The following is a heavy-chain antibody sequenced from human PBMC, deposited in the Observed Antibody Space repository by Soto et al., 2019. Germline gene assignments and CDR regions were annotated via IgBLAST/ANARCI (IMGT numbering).Heavy chain of an antibody. Sequence: GASVKVSCKASGYTFTGYYMHWVRQAPGQGLEWMGWINPNSGGTNYAQKFQGWVTMTRDTSISTAYMELSRLRSDDTAVYYCARDRGYDAHDYYYNAMDVWGQGTTVTVSS. D-gene: IGHD2-15*01. J-gene: IGHJ6*02. V-gene: IGHV1-2*04. CDR3: ARDRGYDAHDYYYNAMDV. CDR1: GYTFTGYY. CDR2: INPNSGGT.